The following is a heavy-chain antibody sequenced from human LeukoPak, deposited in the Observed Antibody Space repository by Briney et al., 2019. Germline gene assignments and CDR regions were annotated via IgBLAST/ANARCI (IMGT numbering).Heavy chain of an antibody. Sequence: PSETLSLTCAVSGYSISSGYYWGWIRQPPGKGLEWIGSIYHSGSTYYNPSLKSRVTISVDTSKNQFSLKLSSVTAADTAVYYCASGSGAGAFDIWGQGTMVTVSS. V-gene: IGHV4-38-2*01. CDR3: ASGSGAGAFDI. CDR2: IYHSGST. D-gene: IGHD2-15*01. CDR1: GYSISSGYY. J-gene: IGHJ3*02.